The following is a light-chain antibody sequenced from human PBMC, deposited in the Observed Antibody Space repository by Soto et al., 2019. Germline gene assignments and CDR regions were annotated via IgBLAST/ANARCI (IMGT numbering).Light chain of an antibody. CDR1: SSDVGGYNY. V-gene: IGLV2-14*01. Sequence: QSALTQPASVSGSPGQSITISCTGTSSDVGGYNYVSWYQQHPGKAPKVMIYEVTNRPSGVSHRFSGSKSGNTASLTISGLQAEDEDDYYCSSYTSSSTLYVFVTGTKLTVL. CDR2: EVT. J-gene: IGLJ1*01. CDR3: SSYTSSSTLYV.